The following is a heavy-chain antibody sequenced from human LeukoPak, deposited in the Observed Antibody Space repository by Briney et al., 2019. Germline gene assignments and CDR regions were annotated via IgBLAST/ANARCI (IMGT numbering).Heavy chain of an antibody. V-gene: IGHV3-23*01. CDR1: EFTISINA. Sequence: GTLSLSCTASEFTISINAMSWVRPAPGKGLTWVSEISGSGGSTYYADSEKGRVTISRANSKSTLYLQMNSLRAEDTGVYYCAKSGGWSKADYFDYWGEGTLVTVSS. CDR3: AKSGGWSKADYFDY. D-gene: IGHD6-19*01. CDR2: ISGSGGST. J-gene: IGHJ4*02.